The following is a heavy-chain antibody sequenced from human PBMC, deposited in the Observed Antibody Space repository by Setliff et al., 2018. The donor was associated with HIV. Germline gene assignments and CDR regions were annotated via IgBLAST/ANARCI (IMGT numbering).Heavy chain of an antibody. V-gene: IGHV1-18*01. Sequence: ASVKVSCKASGYNFSSNGISWVRQAPGQGLEWMGWISSYNGNTKYAQKFQGRVTITADESTSTAYMELSSLRSEDTAVYYCARDLPTPNWGFDYWGQGTLVTVSS. CDR3: ARDLPTPNWGFDY. CDR1: GYNFSSNG. D-gene: IGHD7-27*01. CDR2: ISSYNGNT. J-gene: IGHJ4*02.